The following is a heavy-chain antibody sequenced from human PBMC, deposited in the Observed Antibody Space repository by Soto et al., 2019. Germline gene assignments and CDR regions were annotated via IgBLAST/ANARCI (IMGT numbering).Heavy chain of an antibody. V-gene: IGHV3-30*03. CDR1: GFTFSSYG. Sequence: PGGSLRLSCAASGFTFSSYGMHWVRQAPGKGLEWVAVISYDGSNKYYADSVKGRFTISRDNSKNTLYLQMNSLRSEDTAVYYCARPLEIVATSESYGMDVWGQGTTVTVSS. CDR2: ISYDGSNK. D-gene: IGHD5-12*01. CDR3: ARPLEIVATSESYGMDV. J-gene: IGHJ6*02.